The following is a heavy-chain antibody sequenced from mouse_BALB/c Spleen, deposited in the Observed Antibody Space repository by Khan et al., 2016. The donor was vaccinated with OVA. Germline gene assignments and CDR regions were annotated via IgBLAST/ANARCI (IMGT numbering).Heavy chain of an antibody. Sequence: EVQLQESGGGLVQPGGSMKLSCVASGFTFSNYWMNWVRQSPEKGLEWVAEIRVKSNNYGTHYAESVKGRFTISRDDSKSSVYLQMNNLRAEDTGIYYCTTGFAYWGQGTLVTVSA. V-gene: IGHV6-6*02. J-gene: IGHJ3*01. CDR1: GFTFSNYW. CDR3: TTGFAY. CDR2: IRVKSNNYGT.